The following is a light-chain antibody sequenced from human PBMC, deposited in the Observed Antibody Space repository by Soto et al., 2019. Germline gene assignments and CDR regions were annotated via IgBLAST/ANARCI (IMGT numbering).Light chain of an antibody. CDR1: QSVGGN. V-gene: IGKV3-15*01. CDR2: DAS. CDR3: QQYNNWPLYT. Sequence: EIVMTQSPATLSVSPGERATLSCRASQSVGGNLAWYQQRPGRAPRLLIYDASTRATDIPARFSGSGSGTEFTLTIRSLQSEDCAVYYCQQYNNWPLYTFGQGTKLEI. J-gene: IGKJ2*01.